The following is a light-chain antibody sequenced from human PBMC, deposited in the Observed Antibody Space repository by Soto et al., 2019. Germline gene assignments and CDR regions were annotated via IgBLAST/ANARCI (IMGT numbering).Light chain of an antibody. CDR2: NNN. CDR3: AAWDDSLSGPV. V-gene: IGLV1-44*01. CDR1: RASIGSNT. Sequence: QSVLTQPPSASGTPGQRVTISCSGSRASIGSNTVTWYQHLPGAAPKLLVYNNNQRPSGAPDRFSGSKSDTSASLAISGLQFEDEAVYYCAAWDDSLSGPVFGGGTKLTVL. J-gene: IGLJ3*02.